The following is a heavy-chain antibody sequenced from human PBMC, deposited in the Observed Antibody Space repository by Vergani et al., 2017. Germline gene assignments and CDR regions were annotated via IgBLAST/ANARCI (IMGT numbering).Heavy chain of an antibody. CDR2: INPSGGST. V-gene: IGHV1-46*03. CDR3: ARDRERAVMDG. D-gene: IGHD1-26*01. J-gene: IGHJ6*02. Sequence: QVQLVQSGAEVKKPGASVKVSCKASGYTFTSYDMPWVRQAPGQGLEWMGIINPSGGSTSYAQKFPGRVTMTRDTSTSTVYMERSSLRSEDTAVYYCARDRERAVMDGWGQGTTVTVSS. CDR1: GYTFTSYD.